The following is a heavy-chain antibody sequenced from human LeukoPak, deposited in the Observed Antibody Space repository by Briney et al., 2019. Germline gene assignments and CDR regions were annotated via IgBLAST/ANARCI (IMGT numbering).Heavy chain of an antibody. D-gene: IGHD5-12*01. CDR2: ISAYNGNK. V-gene: IGHV1-18*04. CDR3: ARGLQENLAWLQAFSAFDI. CDR1: GYTFTSYG. Sequence: ASVKVSCKASGYTFTSYGISWVRQAPGQGLEWMGWISAYNGNKNYAQKLQGRVTMTTDTSTSTAYMELRSLRSDDTAVYYCARGLQENLAWLQAFSAFDIWGQGTMVTVSS. J-gene: IGHJ3*02.